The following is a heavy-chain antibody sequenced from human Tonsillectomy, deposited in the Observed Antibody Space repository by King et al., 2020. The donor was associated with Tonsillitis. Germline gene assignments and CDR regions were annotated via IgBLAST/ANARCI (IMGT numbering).Heavy chain of an antibody. V-gene: IGHV1-18*01. CDR1: GYTFGSYG. J-gene: IGHJ6*02. Sequence: VQLVESGPEVKKPGASVRVSCKASGYTFGSYGISWVRQAPGQGLEWMGWISVDNGNTNYTQKLQGRVTMTTDTSTSTAYMDLRSLRSADTAVYYCARKGQRPAYGGSGRLEYYYYYGMDVWGQGTTVTVSS. D-gene: IGHD3-10*01. CDR3: ARKGQRPAYGGSGRLEYYYYYGMDV. CDR2: ISVDNGNT.